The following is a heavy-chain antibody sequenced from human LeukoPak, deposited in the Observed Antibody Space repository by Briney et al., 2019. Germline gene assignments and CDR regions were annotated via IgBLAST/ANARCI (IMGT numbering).Heavy chain of an antibody. Sequence: GASVKVSCKASGGTFSSYAISWVRQAPGQGLEWMGGINPIFGTANYAQRFQGRVTITTDESTSTAYMELSSLRSEDTAVYYCAAGSGSYYEASDYWGQGTLVTVSS. J-gene: IGHJ4*02. CDR3: AAGSGSYYEASDY. CDR2: INPIFGTA. V-gene: IGHV1-69*05. CDR1: GGTFSSYA. D-gene: IGHD3-10*01.